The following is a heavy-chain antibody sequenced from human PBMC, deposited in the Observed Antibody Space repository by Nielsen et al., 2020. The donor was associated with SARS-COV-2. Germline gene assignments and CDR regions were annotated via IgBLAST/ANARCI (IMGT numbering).Heavy chain of an antibody. CDR2: IIPIFGTA. D-gene: IGHD5-18*01. V-gene: IGHV1-69*01. J-gene: IGHJ6*03. CDR3: ARKWRGYSYGKYYYYYMDV. Sequence: WVRQAPGQGLEWMGGIIPIFGTANYAQKFQGRVTITADESTSTAYMELSSLRPEDTAVYYCARKWRGYSYGKYYYYYMDVWGKGTTVTVSS.